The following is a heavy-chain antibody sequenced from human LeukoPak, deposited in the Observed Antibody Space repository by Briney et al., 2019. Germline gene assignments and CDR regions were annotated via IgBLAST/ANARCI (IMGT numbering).Heavy chain of an antibody. CDR1: GFTLSSYA. CDR2: ISGSGGST. Sequence: PGGSLRLSCAASGFTLSSYAMSWVRQAPGKGLEWVSAISGSGGSTYYADSVKGRFTISRDNSKNTLYPQMNSLRAEDTAVYYCAKDRERFLEWLSSMDVWGQGTTVTVSS. J-gene: IGHJ6*02. V-gene: IGHV3-23*01. D-gene: IGHD3-3*01. CDR3: AKDRERFLEWLSSMDV.